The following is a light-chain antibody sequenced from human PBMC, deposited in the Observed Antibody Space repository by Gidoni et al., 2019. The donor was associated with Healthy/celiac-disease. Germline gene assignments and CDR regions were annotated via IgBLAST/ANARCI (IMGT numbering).Light chain of an antibody. CDR1: QRVSSY. J-gene: IGKJ1*01. CDR3: QQRSNWPPWT. CDR2: DAS. Sequence: EIVLTQSPATLSLSTAERATLSCRASQRVSSYLAWYQQKPGQAPRLLIYDASNRATGIPARFSGSGSGTDFTLTISSLEPEDVAVYYCQQRSNWPPWTFGQGTKVEIK. V-gene: IGKV3-11*01.